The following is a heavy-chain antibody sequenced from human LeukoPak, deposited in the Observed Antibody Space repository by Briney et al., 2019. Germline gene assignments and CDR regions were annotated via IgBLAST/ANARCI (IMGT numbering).Heavy chain of an antibody. J-gene: IGHJ4*02. CDR3: ARDRQLQWFGEFNIDFDY. CDR1: GYTFSSYA. CDR2: ISTYNGNT. D-gene: IGHD3-10*01. Sequence: ASVKVSCKASGYTFSSYAISWVRQAPGQDFEWMGWISTYNGNTNYVEKFQGRVTMITDTSTSTAYMELRGLRSNDTAVYYCARDRQLQWFGEFNIDFDYWGQGTQVTVSS. V-gene: IGHV1-18*01.